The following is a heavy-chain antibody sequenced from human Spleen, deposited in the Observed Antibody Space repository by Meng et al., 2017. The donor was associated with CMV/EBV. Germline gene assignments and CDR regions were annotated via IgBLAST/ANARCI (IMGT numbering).Heavy chain of an antibody. CDR1: GDSISRNLW. Sequence: CSVSGDSISRNLWWSWVRQPPGKGLECIGYISYSGDTKYNPSLQSRATISSDTTNNRFSLRLNSVTAADSCVYFCARSPGFWSLDYWGRGTLVTVSS. V-gene: IGHV4-4*01. J-gene: IGHJ4*02. D-gene: IGHD2-8*02. CDR3: ARSPGFWSLDY. CDR2: ISYSGDT.